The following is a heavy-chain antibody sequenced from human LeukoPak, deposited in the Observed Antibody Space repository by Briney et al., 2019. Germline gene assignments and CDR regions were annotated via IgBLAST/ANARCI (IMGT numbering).Heavy chain of an antibody. CDR2: INPNSGGT. CDR1: GYTFTGYY. Sequence: GASVKVSCKASGYTFTGYYMHWVRQAPGQGLEWMGWINPNSGGTNYAQKFQGRVTMTRDTSISTAYMELSRLRSDDTAVYYCARDPGRGAVANWPWGQGTLGTVSS. D-gene: IGHD6-19*01. J-gene: IGHJ5*02. V-gene: IGHV1-2*02. CDR3: ARDPGRGAVANWP.